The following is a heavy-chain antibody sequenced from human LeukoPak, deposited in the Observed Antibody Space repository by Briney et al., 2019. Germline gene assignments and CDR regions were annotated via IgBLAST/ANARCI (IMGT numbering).Heavy chain of an antibody. D-gene: IGHD3-9*01. Sequence: GGSLRLSCAASGFTFSDYYMSWVRQAPGKGLEWDSAISGSGDSIFYADSVKGRFTISRDNSKTTLYVQMNSLRAEDTAVYYCAKSFLTGYSLFDSWGQGTLVTVSS. V-gene: IGHV3-23*01. J-gene: IGHJ4*02. CDR2: ISGSGDSI. CDR1: GFTFSDYY. CDR3: AKSFLTGYSLFDS.